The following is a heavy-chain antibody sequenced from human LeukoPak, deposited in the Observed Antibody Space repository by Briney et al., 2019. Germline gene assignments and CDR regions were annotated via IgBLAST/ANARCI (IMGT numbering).Heavy chain of an antibody. V-gene: IGHV4-59*01. CDR2: IYYSGST. D-gene: IGHD2-15*01. CDR1: GGSISSYY. CDR3: ARSPRSTVSSGGSGTFDY. J-gene: IGHJ4*02. Sequence: SETLSLTCTVSGGSISSYYWSWIRQPAGKGLEWIGYIYYSGSTNYNPSLKSRVTISVDTSKNQFSLKLSSVTAADTAVYYCARSPRSTVSSGGSGTFDYWGQGTLVTVSS.